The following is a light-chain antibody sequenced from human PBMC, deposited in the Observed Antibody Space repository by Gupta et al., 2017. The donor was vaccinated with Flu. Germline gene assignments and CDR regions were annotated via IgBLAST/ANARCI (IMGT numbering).Light chain of an antibody. J-gene: IGKJ2*03. CDR2: GAS. CDR3: QQYKTWPPYS. CDR1: QTIGSN. Sequence: EIVMTQSPVTLSVSPGEGATLSCRASQTIGSNLAWYQQRPGQAPRLLIDGASSRATGVPARFRGSGSGTEFTLTISSLQSEDFAIYYCQQYKTWPPYSFGQGTRL. V-gene: IGKV3-15*01.